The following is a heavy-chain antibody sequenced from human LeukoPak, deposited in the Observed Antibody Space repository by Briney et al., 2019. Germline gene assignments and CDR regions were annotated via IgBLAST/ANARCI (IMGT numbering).Heavy chain of an antibody. CDR2: ISWNSGSI. Sequence: PGGSLRLSCAASGFTFDDYAMHWVRQAPGKGLEWVSGISWNSGSIGYADSVKGRFTISRDNAKNSLYLQMNSLRAEDTALYYCAKDGGNGWNFDYWGQGTLVTVSS. D-gene: IGHD6-19*01. CDR1: GFTFDDYA. V-gene: IGHV3-9*01. J-gene: IGHJ4*02. CDR3: AKDGGNGWNFDY.